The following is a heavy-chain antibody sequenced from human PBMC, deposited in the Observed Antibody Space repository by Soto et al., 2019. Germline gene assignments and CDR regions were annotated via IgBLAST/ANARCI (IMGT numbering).Heavy chain of an antibody. CDR2: IKQDGSEK. J-gene: IGHJ5*02. V-gene: IGHV3-7*03. Sequence: EVNLVESGGGLVQPGGSLRLSCAASGFTFSNDWMTWVRQAPGKGLEWVANIKQDGSEKYYVDSVRGRFTISSDNAKDSLYLQMNSLRAEDTAVYYWAREDLLWGLDHWGQGTLVTVSS. D-gene: IGHD2-21*01. CDR1: GFTFSNDW. CDR3: AREDLLWGLDH.